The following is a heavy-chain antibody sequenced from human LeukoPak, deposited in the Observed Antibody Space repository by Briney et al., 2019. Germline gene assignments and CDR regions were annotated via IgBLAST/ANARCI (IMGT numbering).Heavy chain of an antibody. CDR2: IKKDGSEE. CDR1: EFTFSDYL. V-gene: IGHV3-7*01. Sequence: GGSLRLSCAASEFTFSDYLMSWVRQAPGKGPEWVANIKKDGSEEHFVDSVKGRFTVSRDNAKNSLFLRMNSLGVEDTAVYYCATYDNWVAGDVWGQGTSVSVSS. CDR3: ATYDNWVAGDV. D-gene: IGHD1-1*01. J-gene: IGHJ6*02.